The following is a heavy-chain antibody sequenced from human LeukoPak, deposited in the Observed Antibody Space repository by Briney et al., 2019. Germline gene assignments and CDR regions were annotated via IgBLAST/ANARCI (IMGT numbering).Heavy chain of an antibody. CDR2: IYTSGST. V-gene: IGHV4-4*07. Sequence: KPSETLSLTCTVSGGSISNYYWSWIRQPAGKGLEWIGRIYTSGSTNYNPSLKSRVTMSVDTSKNQFSLKLSSVTAADTAVYYCARVLSSYDSGSQYNWFDPWGQGTLVTVSS. CDR1: GGSISNYY. CDR3: ARVLSSYDSGSQYNWFDP. J-gene: IGHJ5*02. D-gene: IGHD3-22*01.